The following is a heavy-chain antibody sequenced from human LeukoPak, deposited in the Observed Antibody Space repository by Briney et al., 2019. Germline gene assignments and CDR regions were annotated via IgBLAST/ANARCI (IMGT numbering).Heavy chain of an antibody. CDR3: ARDYSGSYYESGAFDI. V-gene: IGHV3-7*01. D-gene: IGHD1-26*01. Sequence: GGSLRLSCAASGFTFSSYWMSWVRQAPGKGLEWVANIKQDGSEKYYVDSVKGRFTISRDNAKNSLYLQMNSLRAEDTAVYYCARDYSGSYYESGAFDIWGQGTMVTVSS. J-gene: IGHJ3*02. CDR1: GFTFSSYW. CDR2: IKQDGSEK.